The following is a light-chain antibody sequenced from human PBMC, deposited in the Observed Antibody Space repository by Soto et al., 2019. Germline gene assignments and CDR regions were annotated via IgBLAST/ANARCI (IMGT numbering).Light chain of an antibody. CDR2: GAS. J-gene: IGKJ1*01. CDR3: QQFNNWPSWT. CDR1: QSVSIN. V-gene: IGKV3-15*01. Sequence: EIVLTQSPATLSVSPGERATLSCRASQSVSINLAWYQQKPGQAPRLLIYGASTRATGVPGRFSGSGSGTEFTLTIRSLQSEDFAVYYCQQFNNWPSWTFGQGTTVDIK.